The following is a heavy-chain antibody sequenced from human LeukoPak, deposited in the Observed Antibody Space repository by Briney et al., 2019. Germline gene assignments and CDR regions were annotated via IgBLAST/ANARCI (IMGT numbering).Heavy chain of an antibody. J-gene: IGHJ6*02. D-gene: IGHD3-3*01. CDR3: ARDKGGDFWSGLSYGMDV. CDR2: ISAYNGNT. Sequence: ASVKVSCKASGYTFTSYGISWVRQAPGQGLEWMGWISAYNGNTNYAQKLQGRVTMTTDTSTSTAYMELRSLRSDDTAVYYCARDKGGDFWSGLSYGMDVWGQGTTVTVSS. V-gene: IGHV1-18*01. CDR1: GYTFTSYG.